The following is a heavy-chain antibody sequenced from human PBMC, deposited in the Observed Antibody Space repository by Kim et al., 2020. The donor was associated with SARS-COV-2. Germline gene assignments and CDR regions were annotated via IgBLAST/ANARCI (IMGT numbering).Heavy chain of an antibody. V-gene: IGHV3-30*04. CDR1: GFTFSSYA. Sequence: GGSLRLSCAASGFTFSSYAMHWVRQAPGKGLEWVAVISYDGSNKYYADSVKGRFTISRDNSKNTLYLQMNSLRAEDTTVYYCARERDSGSGSYQRDQGGFDYWGQGTLVTVSS. J-gene: IGHJ4*02. D-gene: IGHD1-26*01. CDR2: ISYDGSNK. CDR3: ARERDSGSGSYQRDQGGFDY.